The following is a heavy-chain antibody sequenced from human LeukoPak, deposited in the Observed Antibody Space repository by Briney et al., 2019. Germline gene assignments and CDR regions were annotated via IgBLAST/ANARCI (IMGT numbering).Heavy chain of an antibody. CDR2: IFYSGSM. Sequence: SETLSLTCTVSGGSISSGDHYWTWIRQPPGKGLEWMGYIFYSGSMYYNPSLKSRLTISVDTSKNQFSLKLRSVTAADTAVYYCARQTTVISFDYWGQGALVTVSS. CDR1: GGSISSGDHY. J-gene: IGHJ4*02. V-gene: IGHV4-30-4*01. D-gene: IGHD4-17*01. CDR3: ARQTTVISFDY.